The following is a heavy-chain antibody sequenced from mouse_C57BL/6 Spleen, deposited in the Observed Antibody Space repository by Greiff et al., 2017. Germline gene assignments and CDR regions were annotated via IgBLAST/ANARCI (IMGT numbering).Heavy chain of an antibody. CDR1: GYAFTNYL. J-gene: IGHJ4*01. D-gene: IGHD1-2*01. CDR3: ARGFITTDYAMDY. CDR2: INPGSGGT. V-gene: IGHV1-54*01. Sequence: QVQLQQSGAELVRPGTSVKVSCKASGYAFTNYLIEWVKQRPGQGLERIGVINPGSGGTNYNEKFKGKATLTADKSSSTAYMQLSSLTSEDSAVYFCARGFITTDYAMDYWGQGTSVTVSS.